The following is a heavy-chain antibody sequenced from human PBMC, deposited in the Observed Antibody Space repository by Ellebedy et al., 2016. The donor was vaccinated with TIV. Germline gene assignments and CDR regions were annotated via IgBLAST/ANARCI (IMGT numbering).Heavy chain of an antibody. J-gene: IGHJ6*02. CDR3: ARGKYCSSTSCWAYYYYYYGMDV. Sequence: ASVKVSCXASGYTFTSYGISWVRQAPGQGLEWMGWISAYNGNTNYAQKLQGRVTMTTDTSTSTAYMELRSLRSDDTAVYYCARGKYCSSTSCWAYYYYYYGMDVWGQGTTVTVSS. CDR1: GYTFTSYG. CDR2: ISAYNGNT. D-gene: IGHD2-2*01. V-gene: IGHV1-18*04.